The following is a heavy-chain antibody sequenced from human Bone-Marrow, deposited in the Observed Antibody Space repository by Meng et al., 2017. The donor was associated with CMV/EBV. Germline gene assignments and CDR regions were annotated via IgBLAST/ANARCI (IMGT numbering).Heavy chain of an antibody. Sequence: LSVTCAVYGGSLTGYFWSWIRQPPGKGLEWIGEINFSGSTNYNPSLKSRVTILADTSKNQFSLRLTSVTAADRAVYFCARGHRGRTTWGQGTLVTVSS. D-gene: IGHD1-7*01. J-gene: IGHJ5*02. CDR2: INFSGST. V-gene: IGHV4-34*01. CDR1: GGSLTGYF. CDR3: ARGHRGRTT.